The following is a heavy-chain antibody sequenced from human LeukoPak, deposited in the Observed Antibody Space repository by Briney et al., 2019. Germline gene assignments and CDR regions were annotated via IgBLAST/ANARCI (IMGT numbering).Heavy chain of an antibody. D-gene: IGHD6-13*01. V-gene: IGHV3-7*01. CDR1: GFTFSNYW. CDR3: AKIPGIAAAGTHYYGMDV. CDR2: IKQDGSEK. Sequence: PGGSLRLSCSASGFTFSNYWMSWVRQAPGKGLEWMANIKQDGSEKFYVDSVKGRFTISRDNGKNSLYLQMNSLRAEDTAVYYCAKIPGIAAAGTHYYGMDVWGQGTTVTVSS. J-gene: IGHJ6*02.